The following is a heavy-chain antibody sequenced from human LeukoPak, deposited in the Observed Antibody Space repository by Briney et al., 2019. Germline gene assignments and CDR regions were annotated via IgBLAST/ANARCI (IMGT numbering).Heavy chain of an antibody. Sequence: ASVKVPCKASGYTFTGYYMHWVRQAPGQGLEWMGWINPNSGGTNYAQKFQGRVTMTRDTSISTAYMELSRLRSDDTAVYYCAVDSSGYYFPDHDAFDIWGQGTMVTVSS. CDR3: AVDSSGYYFPDHDAFDI. J-gene: IGHJ3*02. CDR1: GYTFTGYY. D-gene: IGHD3-22*01. V-gene: IGHV1-2*02. CDR2: INPNSGGT.